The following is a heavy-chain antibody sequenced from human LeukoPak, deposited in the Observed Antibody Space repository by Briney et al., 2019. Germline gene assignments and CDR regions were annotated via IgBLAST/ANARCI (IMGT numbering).Heavy chain of an antibody. CDR1: GGSFSGYY. J-gene: IGHJ4*02. V-gene: IGHV4-34*01. CDR3: ARGLSPRINMVRGVRPPFRGVFDY. Sequence: PSETLSLTCAVYGGSFSGYYWSWIRQPPGKGLEWMGEINHSGSTNHNPSLKSRVTTAVAASKNQFSRKLSSVTAADTAVYYCARGLSPRINMVRGVRPPFRGVFDYWGQGTLVTVSS. D-gene: IGHD3-10*01. CDR2: INHSGST.